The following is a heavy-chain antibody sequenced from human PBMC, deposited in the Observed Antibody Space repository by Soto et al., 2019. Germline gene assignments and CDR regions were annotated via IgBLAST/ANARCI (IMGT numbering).Heavy chain of an antibody. J-gene: IGHJ4*02. CDR3: TIQNAPRVPDY. CDR2: IKSKTDGGTT. Sequence: PGGSLRLSCAASGFTISNAWMNWVRQAPGKGLEWVGRIKSKTDGGTTDYAAPVKGRFTISRDDSKNTLYLQMNSLKTEDTAVYYCTIQNAPRVPDYWGQGTLVTVSS. D-gene: IGHD5-18*01. V-gene: IGHV3-15*07. CDR1: GFTISNAW.